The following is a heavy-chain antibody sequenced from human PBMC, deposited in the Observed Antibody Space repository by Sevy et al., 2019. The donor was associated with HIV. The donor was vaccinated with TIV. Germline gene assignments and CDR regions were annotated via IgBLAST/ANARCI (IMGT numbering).Heavy chain of an antibody. D-gene: IGHD3-9*01. V-gene: IGHV4-39*01. Sequence: SETLSLTCTVSGGSISSSSYYWGWIRQTPGKGLEWIGSIYHSGSTYYNPSLKSRVTISVDTSKNQFSLKLSSVTAADTAVYYCASYFDWLLTYYYYYGMDVWGQGTTVTVSS. CDR2: IYHSGST. CDR1: GGSISSSSYY. CDR3: ASYFDWLLTYYYYYGMDV. J-gene: IGHJ6*02.